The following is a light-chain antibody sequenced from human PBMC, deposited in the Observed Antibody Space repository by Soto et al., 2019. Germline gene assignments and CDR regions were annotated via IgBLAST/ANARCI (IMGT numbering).Light chain of an antibody. V-gene: IGLV1-40*01. J-gene: IGLJ1*01. CDR2: GNT. CDR1: SSNIGAGSD. CDR3: QSYDSSLTTYV. Sequence: QSVLTQPPSVSGAPGQRVTISCTGISSNIGAGSDVHWYQQLPGTAPKLLIYGNTNRPSGAPNRFSGSKSGTSASLAITELQAEEEADYYCQSYDSSLTTYVFGPGTKATVL.